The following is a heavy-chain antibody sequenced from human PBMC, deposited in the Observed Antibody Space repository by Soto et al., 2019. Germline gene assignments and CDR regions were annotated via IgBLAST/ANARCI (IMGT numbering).Heavy chain of an antibody. CDR1: GGSFSGYY. Sequence: QVQLQQWGAGLLKPSETLSLTCAVYGGSFSGYYWSWIRQPPGKGLEWIGEINHSGSTNYNPSLKSRVNLSVDTSKTQSSLNLSSGPAAEPAVYYCAREGYGDYFDDYYGMDVWGQGTPVTVPS. V-gene: IGHV4-34*01. D-gene: IGHD4-17*01. J-gene: IGHJ6*02. CDR2: INHSGST. CDR3: AREGYGDYFDDYYGMDV.